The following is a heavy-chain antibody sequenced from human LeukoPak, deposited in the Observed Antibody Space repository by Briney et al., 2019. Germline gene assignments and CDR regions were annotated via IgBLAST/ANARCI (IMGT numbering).Heavy chain of an antibody. CDR3: AKGGKWDVTPFDY. Sequence: SGGSLRLSCAASGFTFTSYSMNWVRQAPEKGLEWVSTISGGGGSTYYADSVKGRFTISRDNSKNTLYLQVNSLRAEDTAVYYCAKGGKWDVTPFDYWGQGTLVTVSS. CDR1: GFTFTSYS. D-gene: IGHD1-26*01. V-gene: IGHV3-23*01. CDR2: ISGGGGST. J-gene: IGHJ4*02.